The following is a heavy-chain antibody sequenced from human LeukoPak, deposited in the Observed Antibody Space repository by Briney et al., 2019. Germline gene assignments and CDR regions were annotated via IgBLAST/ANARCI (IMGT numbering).Heavy chain of an antibody. V-gene: IGHV1-18*04. CDR1: GYTFTGYY. J-gene: IGHJ4*02. CDR2: ISAYNGNT. D-gene: IGHD6-19*01. CDR3: ARVFSGGYDY. Sequence: ASVKVSCKASGYTFTGYYMHWVRQAPGQGLEWMGWISAYNGNTNYAQKLQGRVTMTTDTSTSTAYMELRSLRSDDTAVYYCARVFSGGYDYWGQGTLVTVSS.